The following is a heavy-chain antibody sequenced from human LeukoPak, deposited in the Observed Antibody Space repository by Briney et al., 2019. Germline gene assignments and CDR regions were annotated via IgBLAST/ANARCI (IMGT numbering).Heavy chain of an antibody. CDR2: IYYSGST. D-gene: IGHD3-10*01. J-gene: IGHJ6*03. V-gene: IGHV4-39*01. Sequence: PSETLFLTCTVSGGSISSSSYYWGWIRQPPGKGLEWIGSIYYSGSTYYNPSLKSRVTISVDTSKNQFSLKLSSVTAADTAVYYCARLRQPVGYGSGRGYPRYYYYYYYMDVWGKGTTVTVSS. CDR3: ARLRQPVGYGSGRGYPRYYYYYYYMDV. CDR1: GGSISSSSYY.